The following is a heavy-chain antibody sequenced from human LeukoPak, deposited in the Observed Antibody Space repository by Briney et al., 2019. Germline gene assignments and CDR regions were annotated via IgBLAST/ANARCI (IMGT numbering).Heavy chain of an antibody. Sequence: GASVKVSCKASGGSFNYHALTWVRQAPGQGLEWMGGIVPYFDTAIYAQKFQGRVTITADESTSTAYLEVHSLRSDDTAVYFCARVFRSITARLDFDYWGQGTLVTVSS. J-gene: IGHJ4*02. CDR2: IVPYFDTA. CDR3: ARVFRSITARLDFDY. V-gene: IGHV1-69*13. CDR1: GGSFNYHA. D-gene: IGHD6-6*01.